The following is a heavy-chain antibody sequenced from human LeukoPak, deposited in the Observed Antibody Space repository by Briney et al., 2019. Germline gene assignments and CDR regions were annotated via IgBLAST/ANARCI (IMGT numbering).Heavy chain of an antibody. D-gene: IGHD3-22*01. CDR3: ARVVARGRKGYYDSSGYPSFDAFDI. Sequence: GGSLRLSCAASGFTFSSYAMHWVRQAPGKGLEWVAVISYDGSNKYYADSVKGRFTISRDNAKNSLYLQMNSLRAEDTAVYYCARVVARGRKGYYDSSGYPSFDAFDIWGQGTMVTVSS. J-gene: IGHJ3*02. CDR2: ISYDGSNK. CDR1: GFTFSSYA. V-gene: IGHV3-30-3*01.